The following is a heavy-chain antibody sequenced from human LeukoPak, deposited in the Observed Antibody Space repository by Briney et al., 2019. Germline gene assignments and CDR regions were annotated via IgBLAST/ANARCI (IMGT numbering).Heavy chain of an antibody. J-gene: IGHJ4*02. CDR3: ARTLTARHTSGYIDY. CDR2: IKEDGSEK. D-gene: IGHD3-22*01. CDR1: GFTFSSYW. Sequence: GGSLRLSCAASGFTFSSYWMSWVRQAPGKGLEWVANIKEDGSEKYYVDSVKGRFTISRDNGKNSLYLQMNSLRAEDTAVYYCARTLTARHTSGYIDYWGQGTLVTVSS. V-gene: IGHV3-7*01.